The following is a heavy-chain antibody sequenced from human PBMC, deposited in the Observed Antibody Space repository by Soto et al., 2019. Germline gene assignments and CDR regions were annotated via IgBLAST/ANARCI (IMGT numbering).Heavy chain of an antibody. D-gene: IGHD2-2*01. V-gene: IGHV3-23*01. CDR1: GFTFSSYA. CDR2: ISGSGGST. CDR3: AKAHRYCSSTSCYHSDY. Sequence: GGSLSLSCAASGFTFSSYAMSWVRQAPGKGLEWVSAISGSGGSTYYADSVKGRLTIPRDNSKKPLYLQMISLRAEDTAVYYCAKAHRYCSSTSCYHSDYWGQGTLVTVSS. J-gene: IGHJ4*02.